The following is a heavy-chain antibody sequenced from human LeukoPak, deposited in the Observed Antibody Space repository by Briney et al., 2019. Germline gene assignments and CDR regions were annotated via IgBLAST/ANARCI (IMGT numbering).Heavy chain of an antibody. J-gene: IGHJ4*02. V-gene: IGHV7-4-1*01. D-gene: IGHD3-22*01. CDR3: ATGRDTTGYWGH. CDR2: IDTNTGNP. Sequence: ASVKVSCKTSGYTFTSKTINWVRQAPGQGLEWMGWIDTNTGNPTYAQGFTGRFVFSLDTSVSTTYLQTYSLKAEDTAVYYCATGRDTTGYWGHWGQGSLVTVSS. CDR1: GYTFTSKT.